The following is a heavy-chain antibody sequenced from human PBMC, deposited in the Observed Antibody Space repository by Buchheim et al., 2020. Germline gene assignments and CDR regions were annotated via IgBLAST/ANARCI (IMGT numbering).Heavy chain of an antibody. CDR2: INPNSGGT. CDR1: GYTFTGYY. CDR3: ARERSRAALHRKSYYYYGMDV. Sequence: QVQLVQSGAEVKKPGASVKVSCKASGYTFTGYYMHWVRQAPGQGLEWMGWINPNSGGTNYAQKFQGWVTLTRDTSISTAYMERSRLRSDDTAVYYCARERSRAALHRKSYYYYGMDVWGQGTT. J-gene: IGHJ6*02. D-gene: IGHD6-13*01. V-gene: IGHV1-2*04.